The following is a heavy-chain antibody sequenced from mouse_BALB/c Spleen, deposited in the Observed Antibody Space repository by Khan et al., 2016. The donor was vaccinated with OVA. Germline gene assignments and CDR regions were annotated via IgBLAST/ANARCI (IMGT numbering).Heavy chain of an antibody. CDR3: AGGYYGNPVAY. V-gene: IGHV5-4*02. D-gene: IGHD2-1*01. CDR1: GFTFSDYY. J-gene: IGHJ3*01. CDR2: ISDGGSYT. Sequence: EVELVESGGGLVKPGGSLKLSCAASGFTFSDYYMYWVRQTPEMRLEWVATISDGGSYTYYPVSVQGRFTIPRDDAKNNLYLQMSSLKSDDTAMYYCAGGYYGNPVAYWGQGTLVTVSA.